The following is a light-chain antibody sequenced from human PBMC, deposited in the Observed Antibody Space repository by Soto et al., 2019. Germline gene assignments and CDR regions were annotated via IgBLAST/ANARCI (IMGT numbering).Light chain of an antibody. J-gene: IGLJ1*01. V-gene: IGLV2-8*01. Sequence: QSGLTQPPSASGSPGQSVTISCTGTSRDIGTYKYVSWYQQRPGKAPKLIIYDVTERPSGVPDRFSGSKSGNTASLTVSGLQAEDEGDYYCQSYDSTLSARYVFGTGT. CDR3: QSYDSTLSARYV. CDR2: DVT. CDR1: SRDIGTYKY.